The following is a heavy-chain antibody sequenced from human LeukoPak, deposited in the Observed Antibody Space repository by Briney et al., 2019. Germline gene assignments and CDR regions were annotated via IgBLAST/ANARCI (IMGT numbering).Heavy chain of an antibody. CDR1: GGSINSGALY. D-gene: IGHD3-16*01. CDR2: IYTSGGT. CDR3: VRGNWGSDLDY. J-gene: IGHJ4*02. Sequence: PSETLSLTCTVSGGSINSGALYWAWIRQPAGKGLEWIGRIYTSGGTEYNPSLRSRVTITTDTSKNQFSLKVTYVTAADTAVYYCVRGNWGSDLDYWGQGTLVTVSS. V-gene: IGHV4-61*02.